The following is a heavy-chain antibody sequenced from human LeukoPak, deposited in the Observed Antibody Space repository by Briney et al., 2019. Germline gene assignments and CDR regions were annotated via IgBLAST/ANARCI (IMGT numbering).Heavy chain of an antibody. D-gene: IGHD3-22*01. Sequence: GGSLTLSCAASGFTFSSYAMSWVRQAPGKGLEWVSAINWSVGSTYYADPVKDRLTICKDNSKNTLYLQMNSLRAEDTAVYYCAKVIEPLPQGGDYWGEGTLVRVSS. J-gene: IGHJ4*02. CDR2: INWSVGST. CDR1: GFTFSSYA. V-gene: IGHV3-23*01. CDR3: AKVIEPLPQGGDY.